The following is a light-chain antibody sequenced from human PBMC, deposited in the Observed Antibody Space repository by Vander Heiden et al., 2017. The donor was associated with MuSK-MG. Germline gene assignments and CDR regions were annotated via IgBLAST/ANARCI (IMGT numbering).Light chain of an antibody. CDR3: QHYLGT. J-gene: IGKJ5*01. Sequence: EVVMTQSPATLSVSPGERATLSCRASQSVGSDLAWYQQKPGQSPRLLIYDASTRITGVPDRFSGSGSGTEFTLTITSLESEDSGTWYGQHYLGTFGQGTPVEIK. V-gene: IGKV3-15*01. CDR2: DAS. CDR1: QSVGSD.